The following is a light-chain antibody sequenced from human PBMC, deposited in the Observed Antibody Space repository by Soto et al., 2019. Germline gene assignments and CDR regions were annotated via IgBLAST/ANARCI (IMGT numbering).Light chain of an antibody. CDR3: QQYNDCLPFT. J-gene: IGKJ2*01. Sequence: DIQMTQSPSTLSASVGDRVTITCRASQSISSSLAWYQQKPGKAPHLLIYEASSLESGVPSRFSGCRSGTEFTLNISSLQPDDFVAYYCQQYNDCLPFTFGQGTKLEL. CDR2: EAS. V-gene: IGKV1-5*01. CDR1: QSISSS.